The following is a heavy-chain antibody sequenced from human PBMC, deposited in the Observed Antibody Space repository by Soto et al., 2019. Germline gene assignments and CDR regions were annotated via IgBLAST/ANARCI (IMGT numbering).Heavy chain of an antibody. CDR3: ARSLLQGDF. CDR1: GYIFIHYY. J-gene: IGHJ4*02. CDR2: INPNGGST. V-gene: IGHV1-46*01. Sequence: QVQLVQSGAEVKKPGASVKVSCKASGYIFIHYYIYWVRQAPGQGLEWMAIINPNGGSTNYAQKFQGRGTVTSDTSTSTVSMELNSLGSDDTAVYFCARSLLQGDFWGQGTLVTVSS. D-gene: IGHD2-21*01.